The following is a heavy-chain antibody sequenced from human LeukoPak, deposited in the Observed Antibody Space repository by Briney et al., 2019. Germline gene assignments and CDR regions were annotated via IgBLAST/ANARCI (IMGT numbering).Heavy chain of an antibody. CDR3: ARAGTGYSYGFFDY. Sequence: GRSLRLSCAASGFTFSSYATHWVRQAPGKGLEWVAVISYEGSNKYYADSVKGRFTISRDNSKNTLYLQMNSLRAEDTAVYYCARAGTGYSYGFFDYWGQGTLVTVSS. V-gene: IGHV3-30*04. CDR1: GFTFSSYA. J-gene: IGHJ4*02. CDR2: ISYEGSNK. D-gene: IGHD5-18*01.